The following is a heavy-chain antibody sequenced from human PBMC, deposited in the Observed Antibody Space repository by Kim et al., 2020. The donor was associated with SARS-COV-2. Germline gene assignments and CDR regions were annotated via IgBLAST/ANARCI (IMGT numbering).Heavy chain of an antibody. D-gene: IGHD2-21*02. CDR3: AKSSVEVTAIGAFDS. CDR2: ISGSGGST. CDR1: GFTFSSYA. Sequence: GGSLRLSCAASGFTFSSYAMSWVRQAPGKGLEWVSAISGSGGSTYYADSVKGRFTISRDNSKNTLYLQMNSLRAEDTAVYYCAKSSVEVTAIGAFDSWGQGTMVTVAS. J-gene: IGHJ3*02. V-gene: IGHV3-23*01.